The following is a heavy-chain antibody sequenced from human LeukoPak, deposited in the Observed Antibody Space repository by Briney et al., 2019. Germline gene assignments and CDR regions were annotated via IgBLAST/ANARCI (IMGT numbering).Heavy chain of an antibody. D-gene: IGHD6-19*01. J-gene: IGHJ4*02. CDR3: AREAQYSSALTHNDY. CDR1: GYSISSGYY. CDR2: IYHSGST. Sequence: SETLSLTCTVSGYSISSGYYWGWIRHPPGKGLEWIGTIYHSGSTYYNPSLKSRVTISVDTSKNQFSLKLTSVTAADTAVYYCAREAQYSSALTHNDYWSQGTLVTVSS. V-gene: IGHV4-38-2*02.